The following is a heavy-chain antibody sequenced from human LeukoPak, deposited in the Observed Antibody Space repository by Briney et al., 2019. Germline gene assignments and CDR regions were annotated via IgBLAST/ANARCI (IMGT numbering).Heavy chain of an antibody. D-gene: IGHD3-3*01. V-gene: IGHV3-23*01. CDR2: ISGSGGST. Sequence: SGGSLRLSCAASGFIFSSYAMSWVRQAPGKGLEWVSAISGSGGSTYYADSVKGRFTISRDNSKNTLYLQMNSLRAEDTAVYYCAKVPYYDFWSGPDYWGQGTLVTVSS. CDR3: AKVPYYDFWSGPDY. J-gene: IGHJ4*02. CDR1: GFIFSSYA.